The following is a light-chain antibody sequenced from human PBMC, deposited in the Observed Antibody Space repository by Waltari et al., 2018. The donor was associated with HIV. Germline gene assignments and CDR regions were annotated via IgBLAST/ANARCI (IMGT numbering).Light chain of an antibody. CDR1: TGDIGRRDL. V-gene: IGLV2-11*01. CDR2: DFH. CDR3: CSYSGTYSFAYV. J-gene: IGLJ1*01. Sequence: QSALTQPRSVSGSPGESVTISCAGSTGDIGRRDLASWYQHCPGRAPNLIFFDFHKRPSWVSDRFAASESGSTAFLTISGLQSEDAADYYCCSYSGTYSFAYVFGSGTQVIVL.